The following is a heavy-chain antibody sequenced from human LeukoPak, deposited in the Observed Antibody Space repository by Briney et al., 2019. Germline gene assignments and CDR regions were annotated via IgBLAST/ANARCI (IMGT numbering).Heavy chain of an antibody. D-gene: IGHD4-17*01. J-gene: IGHJ4*02. CDR1: GGSISSYY. Sequence: SETLSLTCTVSGGSISSYYWSWIRQPPGKGMEWIGYIYYSGSTSYNPSLKSRVTISVDTSKNQFSLKLSSVTAADTAVYYCARERHVYGFDYWGQGTLVTVSS. CDR2: IYYSGST. CDR3: ARERHVYGFDY. V-gene: IGHV4-59*01.